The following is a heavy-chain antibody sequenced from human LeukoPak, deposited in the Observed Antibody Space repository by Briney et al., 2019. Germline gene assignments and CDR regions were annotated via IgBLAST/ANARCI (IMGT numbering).Heavy chain of an antibody. V-gene: IGHV4-34*01. J-gene: IGHJ4*02. CDR1: GGSFSGYY. Sequence: SETLSLTCAVYGGSFSGYYWSWIRQPPGKGLEWNGEINHSASTNYNPSLKSRVTISVDTSKNQFSLKLSSVTAADTAVYYCARGRLVELGMGRGYFDYWGQGTLVTVSS. CDR3: ARGRLVELGMGRGYFDY. D-gene: IGHD7-27*01. CDR2: INHSAST.